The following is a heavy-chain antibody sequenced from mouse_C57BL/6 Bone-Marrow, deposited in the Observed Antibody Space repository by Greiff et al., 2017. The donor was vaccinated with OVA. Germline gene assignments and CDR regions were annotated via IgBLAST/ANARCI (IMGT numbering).Heavy chain of an antibody. CDR2: IDPENGDT. J-gene: IGHJ4*01. CDR1: GFNIKDDY. CDR3: TTWSPYARDY. Sequence: VQLQQSGAELVRPGASVKLSCTASGFNIKDDYMHWVKQRPEQRLEWIGWIDPENGDTEDAAKCQGKATITADTASNTAYLQLSSLTSEDTAVYYCTTWSPYARDYWGQGTSVTVSS. V-gene: IGHV14-4*01.